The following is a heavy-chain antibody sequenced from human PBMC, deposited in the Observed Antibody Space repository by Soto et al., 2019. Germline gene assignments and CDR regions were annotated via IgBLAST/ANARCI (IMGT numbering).Heavy chain of an antibody. CDR2: INQDGSEK. CDR3: SRSLNA. J-gene: IGHJ5*02. CDR1: GFTFSTYW. V-gene: IGHV3-7*01. Sequence: GGSLRLSCAASGFTFSTYWMDWVRQTPGKGLEWVANINQDGSEKNYVGSVKGRFTISRDNAKNSLHLQMSSLTAEDSALYYCSRSLNAWGQGTLVTVSS.